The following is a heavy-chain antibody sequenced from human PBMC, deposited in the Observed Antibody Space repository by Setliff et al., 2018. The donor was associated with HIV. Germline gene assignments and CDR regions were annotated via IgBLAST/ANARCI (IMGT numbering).Heavy chain of an antibody. Sequence: TLSLTCTVSGGSISSGSYYWSWIRQPAGKGLEWIGHIHTSGSTKYNPSLKSRVTISADTSKNQFSLNLSSVTAAETAVYYCARVGYHGSGRYSFDYWGQGALVTVSS. V-gene: IGHV4-61*09. CDR2: IHTSGST. CDR1: GGSISSGSYY. CDR3: ARVGYHGSGRYSFDY. D-gene: IGHD3-10*01. J-gene: IGHJ4*02.